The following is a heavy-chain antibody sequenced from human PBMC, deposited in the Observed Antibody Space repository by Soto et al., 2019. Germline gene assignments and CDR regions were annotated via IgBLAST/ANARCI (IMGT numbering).Heavy chain of an antibody. CDR3: AKDRGLAESGRWSHYYYGMDV. J-gene: IGHJ6*02. CDR2: IPFDGSSK. V-gene: IGHV3-30*02. Sequence: QVQLLESGGGVAQPGGSLRLSWVASGFTLPINGLHWVGKAPGKGLEWVGVIPFDGSSKYYEDSVRGQLTISKDNSKNTLFLEMNSLRSEDTAVYYCAKDRGLAESGRWSHYYYGMDVWGQGTTVTVSS. D-gene: IGHD1-26*01. CDR1: GFTLPING.